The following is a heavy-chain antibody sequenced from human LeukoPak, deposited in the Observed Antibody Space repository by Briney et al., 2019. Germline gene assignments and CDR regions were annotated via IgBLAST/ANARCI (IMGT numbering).Heavy chain of an antibody. CDR2: ISGDSAHI. CDR3: SNFETVGVKPFES. V-gene: IGHV3-21*01. Sequence: GGSLRLSCAASGFSFRSFGMNWVRQAPGKGLEWVSSISGDSAHIYYADSMRGRFTISRDNAENSLYLQMNYLRAEDTAVYYCSNFETVGVKPFESWGQGTLVTVSS. CDR1: GFSFRSFG. J-gene: IGHJ4*02. D-gene: IGHD1-26*01.